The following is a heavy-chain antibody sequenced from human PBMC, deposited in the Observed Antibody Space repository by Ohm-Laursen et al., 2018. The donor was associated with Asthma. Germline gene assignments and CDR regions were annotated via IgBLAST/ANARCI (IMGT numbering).Heavy chain of an antibody. CDR1: GFTFSTYW. D-gene: IGHD2-21*02. CDR2: VYGDGSNT. Sequence: GSLRLSCTASGFTFSTYWMHWVRQAPGKGLVWVSRVYGDGSNTIYADSVKGRFTISRDNSKNTLYMQMNSLRAEDTAVYYCARRDFSGGDPSAAFDIWGQGTMVTVSS. J-gene: IGHJ3*02. CDR3: ARRDFSGGDPSAAFDI. V-gene: IGHV3-74*01.